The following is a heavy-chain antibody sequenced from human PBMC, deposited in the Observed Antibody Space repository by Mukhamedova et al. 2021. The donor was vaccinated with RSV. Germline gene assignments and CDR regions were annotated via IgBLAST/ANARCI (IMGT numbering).Heavy chain of an antibody. V-gene: IGHV3-53*04. J-gene: IGHJ4*02. Sequence: VSGIYSGGSTYYADSVKGRFTISRHNSKNTLYLQMNSLRAEDTAVYYCARAIAELTGDPYFDYWGQGTLVTVSS. D-gene: IGHD3-10*01. CDR2: IYSGGST. CDR3: ARAIAELTGDPYFDY.